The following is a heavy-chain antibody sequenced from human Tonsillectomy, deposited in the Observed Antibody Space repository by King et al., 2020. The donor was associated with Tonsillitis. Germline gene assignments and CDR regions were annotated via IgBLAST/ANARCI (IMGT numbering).Heavy chain of an antibody. CDR1: GFTFSYYG. Sequence: QLVQSGGGVVKPGGSLRLSCAASGFTFSYYGMHWVRQAPGKGLEWVAFIRSDAHEYYVDSVKRRFTVCSDNSQNTLFLQRNSLRPDDTALYDCANYLSDAFVVWGQGTMVTVSS. V-gene: IGHV3-30*02. J-gene: IGHJ3*01. CDR2: IRSDAHE. CDR3: ANYLSDAFVV.